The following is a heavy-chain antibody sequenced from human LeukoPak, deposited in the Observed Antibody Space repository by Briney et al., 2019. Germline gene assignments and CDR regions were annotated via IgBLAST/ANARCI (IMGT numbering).Heavy chain of an antibody. CDR3: AKHMRATNTYSFFGLDV. CDR1: GFTFKDYG. CDR2: INWNGGGT. J-gene: IGHJ6*02. Sequence: SGRSLRLSCAATGFTFKDYGMHWVRQPPGKGLEWVSSINWNGGGTDYADSVKSRFTISRDNAKNSLYLQLSSLRPEDTALYYCAKHMRATNTYSFFGLDVWGQGTTVTVSS. V-gene: IGHV3-9*01. D-gene: IGHD1-26*01.